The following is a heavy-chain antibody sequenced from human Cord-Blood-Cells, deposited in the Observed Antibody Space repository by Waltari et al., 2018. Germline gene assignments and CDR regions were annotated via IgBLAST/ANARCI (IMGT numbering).Heavy chain of an antibody. D-gene: IGHD2-21*02. Sequence: EVQLVESGGGLVKPGGSLRLSCAASGFTFSSYSMNWVRQAPGKGLEWVSSIRSSSSYIYYADSVKGRFTISRDNAKNSLYLQMNSLRAEDTAVYYCARDGGNSDYWGQGTLVTVSS. V-gene: IGHV3-21*01. CDR2: IRSSSSYI. CDR1: GFTFSSYS. J-gene: IGHJ4*02. CDR3: ARDGGNSDY.